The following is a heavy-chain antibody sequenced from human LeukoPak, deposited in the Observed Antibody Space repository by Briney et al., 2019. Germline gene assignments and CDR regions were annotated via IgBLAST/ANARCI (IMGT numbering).Heavy chain of an antibody. CDR2: IKQDGSEK. J-gene: IGHJ4*02. V-gene: IGHV3-7*04. CDR3: ARDYYDSSGCYYYFDY. CDR1: GFTFSSYW. D-gene: IGHD3-22*01. Sequence: GGSLRLSCAASGFTFSSYWMSWVRQAPGKGLEWVANIKQDGSEKYYVDSVKGRFTISRDNAKNSLYLQMNSLRAEDTAVYYCARDYYDSSGCYYYFDYWGQGTLVTVSS.